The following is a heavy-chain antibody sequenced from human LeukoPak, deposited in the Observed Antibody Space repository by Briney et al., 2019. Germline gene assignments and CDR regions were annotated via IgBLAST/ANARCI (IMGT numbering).Heavy chain of an antibody. J-gene: IGHJ3*02. CDR2: ISGSGGST. CDR1: GFTFSSYA. Sequence: GGSLRLSCAASGFTFSSYAMSWVRQAPGKGLEWVAVISGSGGSTYYADAVKGRFTTSRANSKNTLYLQLNSLRAEDTAVYYCAKIIAAAGTGRSPYDAFDIWGQGTMVTVSS. D-gene: IGHD6-13*01. CDR3: AKIIAAAGTGRSPYDAFDI. V-gene: IGHV3-23*01.